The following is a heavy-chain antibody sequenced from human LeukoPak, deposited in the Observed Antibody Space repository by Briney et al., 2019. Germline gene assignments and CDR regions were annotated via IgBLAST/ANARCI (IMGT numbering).Heavy chain of an antibody. CDR1: GGTFSSYA. D-gene: IGHD6-6*01. CDR3: ARSPYSSYPFDI. J-gene: IGHJ3*02. CDR2: IIPIFGTA. Sequence: SVKVSCKASGGTFSSYAISWVRQAPGQGLEWMGGIIPIFGTANYAQKFQGRVTITTDVSTSTAYMELSSLRSEDTAVYYCARSPYSSYPFDIWGQGTMVTLSS. V-gene: IGHV1-69*05.